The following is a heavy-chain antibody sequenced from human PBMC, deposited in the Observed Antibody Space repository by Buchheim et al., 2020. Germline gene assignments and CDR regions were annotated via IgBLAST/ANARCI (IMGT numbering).Heavy chain of an antibody. CDR2: ISYDGSNK. V-gene: IGHV3-30*18. Sequence: QVQLVESGGGVVQPGRSLRLSCAASGFTFSSYGMHWVRQAPGKGLEWVAVISYDGSNKYYADSVKGRFTISRDNSKNTLYLQMNSLRAEDTAVYYCAKDANYDFWSGSTYYYYYYMDVWGKGTT. CDR1: GFTFSSYG. CDR3: AKDANYDFWSGSTYYYYYYMDV. D-gene: IGHD3-3*01. J-gene: IGHJ6*03.